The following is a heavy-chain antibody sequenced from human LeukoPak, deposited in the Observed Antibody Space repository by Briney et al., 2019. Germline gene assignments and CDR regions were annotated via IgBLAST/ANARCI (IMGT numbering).Heavy chain of an antibody. CDR2: INSDGSST. Sequence: GGSLRLSCAASGFTFSSYWMHWVRQAPGKGLVWVSRINSDGSSTSYADSVKGRFTISRDNAKNTLYLQMNSLRAEDTAVYYCAREECFGSRCYSSNPTWYFYYMDVWGKGTTVTVSS. D-gene: IGHD2-15*01. V-gene: IGHV3-74*01. CDR3: AREECFGSRCYSSNPTWYFYYMDV. CDR1: GFTFSSYW. J-gene: IGHJ6*03.